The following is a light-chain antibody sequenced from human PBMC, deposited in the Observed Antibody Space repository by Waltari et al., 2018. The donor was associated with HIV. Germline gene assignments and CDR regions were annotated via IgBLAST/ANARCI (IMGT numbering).Light chain of an antibody. V-gene: IGLV2-14*03. CDR3: SSYTSSSTLV. J-gene: IGLJ3*02. Sequence: QSALTQPASVSGSPGQSITISCTGTSSDVGGYNYVSWYQQHPGKAPKLMIYDVSSRPSGVSNRFSGSKSGNTASLTISGLQAEDEADYSCSSYTSSSTLVFGGGTKLTVL. CDR2: DVS. CDR1: SSDVGGYNY.